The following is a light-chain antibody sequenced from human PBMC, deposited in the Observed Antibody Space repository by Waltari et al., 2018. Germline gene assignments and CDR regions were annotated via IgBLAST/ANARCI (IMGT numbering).Light chain of an antibody. CDR1: QSINNN. V-gene: IGKV3-15*01. CDR3: QQYNDWPIT. CDR2: GAA. Sequence: ETVMTQSPTTLSVSPGERATLSCRASQSINNNLAWYPQMAGQAPRLLIYGAAIRATDIPARFSGSGSGTEVTLTIGSLQSEDFAVYDCQQYNDWPITFGQGTRLEIK. J-gene: IGKJ5*01.